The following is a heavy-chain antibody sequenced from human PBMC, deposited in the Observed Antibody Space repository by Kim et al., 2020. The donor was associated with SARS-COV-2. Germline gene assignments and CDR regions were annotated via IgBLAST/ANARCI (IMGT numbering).Heavy chain of an antibody. J-gene: IGHJ6*02. Sequence: GGSLRLSCAASGFTFSSYAMSWVRQAPGKGLEWASAISGSGGSTYYADSVKGRFTISRDNSKNTLYLQMNSLRAEDTAVYYCAKDHDSSGYYRPYYYYGMDVWGQGTTVTVSS. CDR2: ISGSGGST. CDR3: AKDHDSSGYYRPYYYYGMDV. V-gene: IGHV3-23*01. CDR1: GFTFSSYA. D-gene: IGHD3-22*01.